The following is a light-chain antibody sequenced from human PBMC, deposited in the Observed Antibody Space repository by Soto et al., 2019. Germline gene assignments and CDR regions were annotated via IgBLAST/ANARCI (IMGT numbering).Light chain of an antibody. CDR3: NSYTSSSTPYG. CDR2: DVS. J-gene: IGLJ1*01. V-gene: IGLV2-14*03. CDR1: RSDVGGNNY. Sequence: QSALTQPVSVSGSPGQSITISCPGTRSDVGGNNYVSWYQHHPGKAPKLMIYDVSNRPSGVSNRFSGSKSGNTASLTISGLQAEDEAEYFCNSYTSSSTPYGFGTGTKVTVL.